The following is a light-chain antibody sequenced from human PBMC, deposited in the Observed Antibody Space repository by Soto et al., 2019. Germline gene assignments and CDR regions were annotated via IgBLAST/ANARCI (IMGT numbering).Light chain of an antibody. V-gene: IGKV3-20*01. Sequence: EIVLTQSPGTLSLSPGERATLSCRASQSVSSSYLAWYQQKPGQAPRLLIYGASSRATCIPDRFSGSWSGTDVTLTIIRLDREDFAVYYCQQEGSSPRRFGHGAKVEIK. CDR1: QSVSSSY. CDR2: GAS. J-gene: IGKJ1*01. CDR3: QQEGSSPRR.